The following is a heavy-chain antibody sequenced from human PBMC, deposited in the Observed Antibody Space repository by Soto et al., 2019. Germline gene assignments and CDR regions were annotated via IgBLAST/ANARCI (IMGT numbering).Heavy chain of an antibody. CDR1: GFPFSDYY. D-gene: IGHD2-15*01. CDR3: ARDRDCSGGSCYGWFDP. V-gene: IGHV3-11*06. J-gene: IGHJ5*02. Sequence: QVQLVESGGGLVKPGGSLRLSCAASGFPFSDYYMSWIRQAPGKGLEWVSYISSSSSYTNYADSVKGRFTISRDNAKNSLYLQMNSLRAEDTAVYYCARDRDCSGGSCYGWFDPWGQGTLVTVSS. CDR2: ISSSSSYT.